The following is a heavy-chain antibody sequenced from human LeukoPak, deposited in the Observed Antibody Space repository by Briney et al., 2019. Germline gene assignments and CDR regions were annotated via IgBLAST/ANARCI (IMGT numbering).Heavy chain of an antibody. CDR1: GYTFTDYY. CDR2: INPNSGGT. J-gene: IGHJ5*02. D-gene: IGHD1-14*01. Sequence: ASVKVSCKASGYTFTDYYMHWVRQAPGQGLEWMGRINPNSGGTNYPRKFQGRVAMSRDTSISTAYMELSSLRSDDTAVYYCARGKPYNWFDPWGQGTPVTVSS. V-gene: IGHV1-2*06. CDR3: ARGKPYNWFDP.